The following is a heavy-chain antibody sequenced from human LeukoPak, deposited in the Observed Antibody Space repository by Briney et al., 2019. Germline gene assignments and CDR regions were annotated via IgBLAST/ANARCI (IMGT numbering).Heavy chain of an antibody. CDR3: ARSLYYYGSDSFDI. CDR1: GGTVTDYY. J-gene: IGHJ3*02. D-gene: IGHD3-10*01. Sequence: PSETLSLTCTVSGGTVTDYYWSWIRQSPGKGLEWIGYIYYTGTSYNPSLKSRVTISADTSKNQFSLKLSSVTAADTAVYYCARSLYYYGSDSFDIWGQGTMVTVSS. V-gene: IGHV4-59*02. CDR2: IYYTGT.